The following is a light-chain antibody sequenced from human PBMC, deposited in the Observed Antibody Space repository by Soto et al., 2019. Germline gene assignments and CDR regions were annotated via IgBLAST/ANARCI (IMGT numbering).Light chain of an antibody. CDR1: ASDVGGYDF. Sequence: QSALTQPASVSGSPGQSITISCTGTASDVGGYDFVSWYQQHPGKAPKLMIYEGSNRPSEVSSRFSGSKSGNTASLTISGLKADDEADYYCIPYTSSTTLVFGGGTKLPVL. V-gene: IGLV2-14*01. CDR2: EGS. CDR3: IPYTSSTTLV. J-gene: IGLJ2*01.